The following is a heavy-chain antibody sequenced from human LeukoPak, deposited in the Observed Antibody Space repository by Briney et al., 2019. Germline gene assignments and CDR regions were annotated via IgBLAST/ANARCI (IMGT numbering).Heavy chain of an antibody. CDR3: ATSTVASGTLDY. D-gene: IGHD6-19*01. CDR2: FTPFNDNR. V-gene: IGHV1-45*02. CDR1: GYTFTDRY. J-gene: IGHJ4*02. Sequence: SVKVSCKTSGYTFTDRYVHWVRQAPEQALEWMGWFTPFNDNRNLAEKFQDRVTLTGDSAVTTAYLELNRLRYDDTALYYCATSTVASGTLDYWGQGTLVTVSS.